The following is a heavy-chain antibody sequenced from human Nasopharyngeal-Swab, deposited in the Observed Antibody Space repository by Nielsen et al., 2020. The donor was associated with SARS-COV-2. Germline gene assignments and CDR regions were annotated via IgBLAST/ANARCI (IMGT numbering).Heavy chain of an antibody. D-gene: IGHD3-10*01. J-gene: IGHJ6*03. CDR1: GFTFSSYS. V-gene: IGHV3-21*01. CDR2: ISSSSSYI. Sequence: GASLKISCASSGFTFSSYSMNLVRPAPGKGLEWVSSISSSSSYIYYADSVKGRFTISRDNAKNSLYLQMNSLRAEDTAVYYCARARRGVDYYMDVWGKGTTVTVSS. CDR3: ARARRGVDYYMDV.